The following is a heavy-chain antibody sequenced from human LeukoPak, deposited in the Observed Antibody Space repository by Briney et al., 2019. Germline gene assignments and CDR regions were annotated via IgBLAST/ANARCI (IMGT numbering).Heavy chain of an antibody. CDR1: GFTFSSYS. Sequence: GGSLRLSCAASGFTFSSYSMNWVRQAPGKGLEWVSSISSSSSYIYYADSVKGRFTISRDNAKNSLYLQMNSLRAEDTAVYYCARALMVRGVIDWFDPWGQGTLVTVSS. CDR2: ISSSSSYI. D-gene: IGHD3-10*01. V-gene: IGHV3-21*01. J-gene: IGHJ5*02. CDR3: ARALMVRGVIDWFDP.